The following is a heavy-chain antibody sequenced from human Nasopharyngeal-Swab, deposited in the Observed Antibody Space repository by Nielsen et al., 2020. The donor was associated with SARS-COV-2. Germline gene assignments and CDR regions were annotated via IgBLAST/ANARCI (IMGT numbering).Heavy chain of an antibody. J-gene: IGHJ6*02. D-gene: IGHD6-19*01. V-gene: IGHV3-21*01. CDR2: ISSSSSYI. Sequence: WIRQPPGKGLEWVSSISSSSSYIYYADSVKGRFTISRDNAKNSLYLQMNSLRAEDTAVYYCARGPEGGSGRDYYYYGMDVWGQGTTVTVSS. CDR3: ARGPEGGSGRDYYYYGMDV.